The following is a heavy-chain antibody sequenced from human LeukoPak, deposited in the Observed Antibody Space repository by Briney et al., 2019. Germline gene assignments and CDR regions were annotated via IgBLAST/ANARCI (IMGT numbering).Heavy chain of an antibody. J-gene: IGHJ4*02. Sequence: GGSLRLSCAASGFPFSSYAMSWVRQGPGRGLEWVSAISDNGGRTYYAESVKGRFTISRDNSKNTLYLQMNSLRAEDTAEYYCTKDRRMDGYNHWPTGTFDYWGQGTLVTVSS. D-gene: IGHD5-24*01. CDR2: ISDNGGRT. CDR3: TKDRRMDGYNHWPTGTFDY. CDR1: GFPFSSYA. V-gene: IGHV3-23*01.